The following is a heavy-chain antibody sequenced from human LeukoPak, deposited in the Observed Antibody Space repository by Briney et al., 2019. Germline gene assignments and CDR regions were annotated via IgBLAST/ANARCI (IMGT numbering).Heavy chain of an antibody. V-gene: IGHV1-2*02. Sequence: GAPVKVSCKASGYTFTGYYMHWVRQAPGQGLEWMGWINPNSGGTNYVQKFQGRVTMTRDKSITTAYMDLSSLTSDDTAVYYCAKVGAMVLWGQGTQVTVSS. CDR2: INPNSGGT. CDR3: AKVGAMVL. CDR1: GYTFTGYY. J-gene: IGHJ4*02. D-gene: IGHD3-10*01.